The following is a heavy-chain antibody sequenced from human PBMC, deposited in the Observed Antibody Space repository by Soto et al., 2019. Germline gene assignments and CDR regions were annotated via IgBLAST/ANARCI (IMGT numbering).Heavy chain of an antibody. V-gene: IGHV1-69*13. CDR3: ARSAVAARPSDAFDI. CDR2: IIPIFGTA. J-gene: IGHJ3*02. Sequence: SVKVSCKASGGTFSSYAISWVRQAPGQGLEWMGGIIPIFGTANYAQKFQGRVTITADESTSTAYMELSSLRSEDTAVYYCARSAVAARPSDAFDIWGQGSMVTVSS. D-gene: IGHD6-6*01. CDR1: GGTFSSYA.